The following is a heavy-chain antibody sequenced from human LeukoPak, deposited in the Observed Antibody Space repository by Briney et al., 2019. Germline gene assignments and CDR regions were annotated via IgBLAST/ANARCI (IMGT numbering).Heavy chain of an antibody. CDR1: GGSISSGSYY. V-gene: IGHV4-61*02. CDR3: ARGPPLYCSGGSCSGPVFDY. J-gene: IGHJ4*02. CDR2: IYTSGST. D-gene: IGHD2-15*01. Sequence: PSETLSLTCTVSGGSISSGSYYWSWIRQPAGKGLEWIGRIYTSGSTNYNPSLKSRVTISVDTSKNQFSLKLSSVTAADTAVYYCARGPPLYCSGGSCSGPVFDYWGQGTLVTVSS.